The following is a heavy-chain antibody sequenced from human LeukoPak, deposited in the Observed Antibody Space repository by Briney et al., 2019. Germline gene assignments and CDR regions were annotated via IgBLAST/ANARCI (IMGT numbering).Heavy chain of an antibody. Sequence: SESLSLTYTVSGGSISSYYWSWIRQPPGKGLEWVGYIYYSGSTNYNPSLKSRVTISVDTSKNQFSLKLSSVTAADTAVYYCARQDSSGYIDAFDIWGQGTMVTVSS. J-gene: IGHJ3*02. CDR2: IYYSGST. V-gene: IGHV4-59*01. D-gene: IGHD3-22*01. CDR1: GGSISSYY. CDR3: ARQDSSGYIDAFDI.